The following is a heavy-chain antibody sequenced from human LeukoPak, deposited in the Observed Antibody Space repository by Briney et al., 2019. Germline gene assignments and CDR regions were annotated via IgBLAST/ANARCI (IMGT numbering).Heavy chain of an antibody. Sequence: SETLSLICTVSGGSISTYYWSWIRQPPGKGLEWIGYIYYSGSTNYNPSLKSRVTILVDTYKNQFSLNLSSVTAADTAVYYCARSRYYDFWSYDYWGQGTLVTVSS. CDR1: GGSISTYY. D-gene: IGHD3-3*01. CDR2: IYYSGST. J-gene: IGHJ4*02. CDR3: ARSRYYDFWSYDY. V-gene: IGHV4-59*01.